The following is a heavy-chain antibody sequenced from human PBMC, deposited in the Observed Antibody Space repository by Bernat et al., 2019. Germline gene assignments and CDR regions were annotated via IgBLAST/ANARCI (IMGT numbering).Heavy chain of an antibody. Sequence: EVQLVESGGGLVQPGRSLRLSCTTSGFTFGDYAMSWVRQAPGKGLEWVGFIRSKAYGGTTEYAASVKGRFTISRDDSNSIAYLQMNSLKTEDTAVYYCTRDKKFSLYQFDYWGQGTLVTVSS. V-gene: IGHV3-49*04. CDR2: IRSKAYGGTT. J-gene: IGHJ4*02. D-gene: IGHD2-2*01. CDR1: GFTFGDYA. CDR3: TRDKKFSLYQFDY.